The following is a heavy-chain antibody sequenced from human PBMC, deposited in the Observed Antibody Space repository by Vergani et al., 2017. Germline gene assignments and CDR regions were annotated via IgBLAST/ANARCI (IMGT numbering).Heavy chain of an antibody. J-gene: IGHJ6*02. Sequence: EVQLVQSGAEVKKPGATMKIFCKVSGYTFTDHSMHWVKQAPGKGLEWMGLVDPEDGETIYAEKFKGRVTIAADTSTDTAHLELSSLRSEDTAVYYCAKAQTVTTGGMEVWGQGTKVIVSS. D-gene: IGHD4-17*01. CDR2: VDPEDGET. CDR1: GYTFTDHS. V-gene: IGHV1-69-2*01. CDR3: AKAQTVTTGGMEV.